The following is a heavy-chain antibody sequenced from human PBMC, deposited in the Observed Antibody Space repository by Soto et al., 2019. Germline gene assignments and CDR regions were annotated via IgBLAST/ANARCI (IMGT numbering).Heavy chain of an antibody. CDR3: ARLNGYWTSTNCNGYYGLDV. Sequence: SETLSLTCTVSGGSVSSSSYSWGWIRQPPGKGLEWIGTIYSSENTYYNPSLLRRVTISVDTSKNEFSLRLSSVTAADTAVYYCARLNGYWTSTNCNGYYGLDVWGQGTTVTGSS. J-gene: IGHJ6*01. CDR1: GGSVSSSSYS. CDR2: IYSSENT. V-gene: IGHV4-39*01. D-gene: IGHD2-2*03.